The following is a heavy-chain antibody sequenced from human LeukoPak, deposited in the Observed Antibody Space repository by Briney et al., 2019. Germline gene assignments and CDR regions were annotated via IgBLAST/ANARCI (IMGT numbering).Heavy chain of an antibody. D-gene: IGHD3-10*01. J-gene: IGHJ6*02. V-gene: IGHV1-2*02. Sequence: ASVKVSCKASGYTFTGYYMHWVRQAPGQGLEWMGWINPNSGGTNYAQRFQARVTMTRDTSISTAYMELSRLRSEGTAVYYCSIGSGYYYGMDVWGQGTTVTVSS. CDR1: GYTFTGYY. CDR3: SIGSGYYYGMDV. CDR2: INPNSGGT.